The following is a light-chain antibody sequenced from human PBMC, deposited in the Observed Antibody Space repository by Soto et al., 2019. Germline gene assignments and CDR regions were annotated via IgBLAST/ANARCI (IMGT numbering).Light chain of an antibody. CDR3: MQALQTLGT. CDR1: QSLLSSNGYNY. V-gene: IGKV2-28*01. Sequence: EIVMTQSPLSLPVTPGEPASISCRSRQSLLSSNGYNYLDWYLQKPGQSPQLLIYLGSNRASGVPDRFIGSGSGTDFTLKISRVEAEDVGIYYCMQALQTLGTFGQGTKVEIK. J-gene: IGKJ1*01. CDR2: LGS.